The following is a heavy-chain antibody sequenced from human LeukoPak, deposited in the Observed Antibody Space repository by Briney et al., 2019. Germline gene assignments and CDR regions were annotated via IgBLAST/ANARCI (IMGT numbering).Heavy chain of an antibody. J-gene: IGHJ4*02. CDR1: GYTFTSYY. Sequence: ASLKVSCKASGYTFTSYYMHWVRQAPGQGLEWMGIINPSGGSTSYAQKFQGRVTITADESTSTAYVELSSLRLEDTAVYYCARDLLGSASSYSSGASDYWGQGTLVTVSS. CDR3: ARDLLGSASSYSSGASDY. V-gene: IGHV1-46*01. D-gene: IGHD3-22*01. CDR2: INPSGGST.